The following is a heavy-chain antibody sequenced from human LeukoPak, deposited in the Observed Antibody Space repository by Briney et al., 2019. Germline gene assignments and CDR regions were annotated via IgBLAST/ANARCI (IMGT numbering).Heavy chain of an antibody. CDR3: ARGVGSSWFDP. V-gene: IGHV1-3*03. CDR1: GYTFTSYY. J-gene: IGHJ5*02. Sequence: ASVKVSCKASGYTFTSYYMHWVRQAPGQRLEWMGWINTGNGNTKYSQEFQGRVTLTRDTSASTAYMELSSLRSEDMAVYYCARGVGSSWFDPWGQGTLVTVSS. D-gene: IGHD6-13*01. CDR2: INTGNGNT.